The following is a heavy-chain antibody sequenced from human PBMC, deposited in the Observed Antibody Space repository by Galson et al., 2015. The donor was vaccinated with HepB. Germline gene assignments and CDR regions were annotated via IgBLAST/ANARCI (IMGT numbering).Heavy chain of an antibody. CDR3: AREMKPTPHGSGSYYQLLRFNRNDNWFDP. CDR2: ISYDGSNK. J-gene: IGHJ5*02. D-gene: IGHD3-10*01. Sequence: SLRLSCAASGFTFSSYAMHWVRQAPGKGLEWVAVISYDGSNKYYADSVKGRFTISRDNSKNTLYLQMNSLRAEDTAVYYCAREMKPTPHGSGSYYQLLRFNRNDNWFDPWGQGTLVTVSS. CDR1: GFTFSSYA. V-gene: IGHV3-30-3*01.